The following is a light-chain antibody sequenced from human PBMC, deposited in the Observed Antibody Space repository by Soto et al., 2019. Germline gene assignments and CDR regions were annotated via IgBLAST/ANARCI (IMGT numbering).Light chain of an antibody. CDR1: QSVNTY. Sequence: PGERATLSCRAGQSVNTYVAWYQQKPGQAPRLLIYDASKRATGISARFSGSGSGTDFTLTISSLEPEDFAVYYCQQRGTWPPITFGQGTRLEIK. V-gene: IGKV3-11*01. J-gene: IGKJ5*01. CDR2: DAS. CDR3: QQRGTWPPIT.